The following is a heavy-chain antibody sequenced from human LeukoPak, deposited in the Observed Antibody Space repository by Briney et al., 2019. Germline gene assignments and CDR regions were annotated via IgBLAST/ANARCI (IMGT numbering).Heavy chain of an antibody. CDR3: ARDGPATDTDLDC. V-gene: IGHV3-7*01. J-gene: IGHJ4*02. D-gene: IGHD6-13*01. CDR2: IKVDVSEK. Sequence: PGGSLRLSCAASAFSFTIHWINSVRQAPGEGLQLLATIKVDVSEKLYVDHVKGRFTISRDHAKNSLYLQMNILRAEDTAVYYCARDGPATDTDLDCWGQGTLVIVSS. CDR1: AFSFTIHW.